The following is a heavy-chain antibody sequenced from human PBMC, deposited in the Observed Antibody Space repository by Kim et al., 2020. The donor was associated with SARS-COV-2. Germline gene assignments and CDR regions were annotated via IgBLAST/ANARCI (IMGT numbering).Heavy chain of an antibody. CDR1: GDSVSSDSAA. J-gene: IGHJ4*02. D-gene: IGHD5-12*01. CDR2: TYYRSKWYY. V-gene: IGHV6-1*01. Sequence: SQTLSLTCAISGDSVSSDSAAWSWIRQSPSRGLEWLGRTYYRSKWYYDYAPSVKSRITINADTSKNQFSLQLNSVTPEDTAIYYCARDGRGYSGYSGFDSKFEYWGQGTLVTVSS. CDR3: ARDGRGYSGYSGFDSKFEY.